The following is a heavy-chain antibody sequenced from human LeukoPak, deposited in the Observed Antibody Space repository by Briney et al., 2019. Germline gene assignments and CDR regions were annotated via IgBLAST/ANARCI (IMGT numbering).Heavy chain of an antibody. V-gene: IGHV2-70*11. CDR3: ARMGCGSNPNYFDY. D-gene: IGHD1-26*01. CDR1: GFSLTTSGVC. Sequence: SGPTLVNPTQTLTLTCTFSGFSLTTSGVCVNWIRQPPGRALGWLARIDWDTDKYYSSSLKTRLAISKDTSKNQVVLTMTNMDPVDTASYFCARMGCGSNPNYFDYWGQGILVTVSS. J-gene: IGHJ4*02. CDR2: IDWDTDK.